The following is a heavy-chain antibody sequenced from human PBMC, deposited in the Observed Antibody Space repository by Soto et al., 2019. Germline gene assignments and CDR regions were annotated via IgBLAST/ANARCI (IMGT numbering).Heavy chain of an antibody. Sequence: PGGSLRLSCAASGFTFGNSDMSRGRQAPGKGLEWVSVISANGGVAYYVDSVKGRFTISRDNSKNTVYLQMNNLRVDDTAIYYCAKVPTIFGVVTTYFDYWGQGTLVTVSS. CDR2: ISANGGVA. CDR3: AKVPTIFGVVTTYFDY. V-gene: IGHV3-23*01. D-gene: IGHD3-3*01. CDR1: GFTFGNSD. J-gene: IGHJ4*01.